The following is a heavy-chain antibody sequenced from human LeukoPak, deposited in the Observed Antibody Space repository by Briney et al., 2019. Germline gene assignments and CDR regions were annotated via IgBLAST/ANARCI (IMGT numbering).Heavy chain of an antibody. CDR1: GFTFGDYA. D-gene: IGHD3-10*01. J-gene: IGHJ6*02. Sequence: QPGRSLRLSCTASGFTFGDYAMSWFRQAPGKGLEWVAVIWYDGSNKYYADSVKGRFTISRDNSKNTLYLQMNSLRAEDTAVYYCARGYYYGSGSYYDYYYYGMDVWGQGTTVTVSS. V-gene: IGHV3-33*01. CDR2: IWYDGSNK. CDR3: ARGYYYGSGSYYDYYYYGMDV.